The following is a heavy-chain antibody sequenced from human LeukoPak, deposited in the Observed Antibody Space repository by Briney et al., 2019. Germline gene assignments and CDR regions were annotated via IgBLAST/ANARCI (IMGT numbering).Heavy chain of an antibody. CDR3: VRDGRRGSYGDAFDI. J-gene: IGHJ3*02. CDR1: GGSIGSSY. CDR2: IYNSDTT. D-gene: IGHD1-26*01. Sequence: SETLALNCTVYGGSIGSSYWIWIRDPGGKGQEWIGRIYNSDTTSYNPSLKSRVTISIDTSKNQFSLKLTSVTAADTAVYYCVRDGRRGSYGDAFDIWGLGTMVIVSS. V-gene: IGHV4-4*07.